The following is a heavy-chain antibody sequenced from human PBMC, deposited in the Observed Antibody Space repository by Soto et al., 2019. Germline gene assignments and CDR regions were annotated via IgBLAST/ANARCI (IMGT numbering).Heavy chain of an antibody. CDR1: GGSIGIGGYS. J-gene: IGHJ4*02. D-gene: IGHD3-22*01. CDR3: ARGAPVVNDY. Sequence: PSETLSLTCAVSGGSIGIGGYSWSWIRQPPGKGLEWIGYIYHSGSTYYNPSLKSRVTISVDRSKNQFSLKLSSVTAADTAVYYCARGAPVVNDYWGQGTLVTVS. V-gene: IGHV4-30-2*01. CDR2: IYHSGST.